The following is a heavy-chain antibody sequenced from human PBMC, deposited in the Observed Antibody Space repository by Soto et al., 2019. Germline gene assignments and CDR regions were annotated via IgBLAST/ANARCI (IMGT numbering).Heavy chain of an antibody. Sequence: QVQLVESGGRVVQPGRSLRLSCAASGFIFNRYAIHWVRQTPGKGLEWVAVISKDGSVQYYADSVRGRFIISRDKSKDTVYREMNSLRAEDTAFFYCARSRSGAVPDSFGYWGKGTLVTVSS. CDR2: ISKDGSVQ. J-gene: IGHJ4*02. CDR1: GFIFNRYA. D-gene: IGHD3-3*01. V-gene: IGHV3-30-3*01. CDR3: ARSRSGAVPDSFGY.